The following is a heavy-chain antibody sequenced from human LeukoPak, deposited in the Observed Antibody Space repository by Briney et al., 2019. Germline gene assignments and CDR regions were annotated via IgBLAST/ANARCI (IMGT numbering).Heavy chain of an antibody. CDR3: ARGLERRPSYYYYYYMDV. Sequence: SETLSLTCAVYGGSFSGYYWSWIRQPPGKGLEWIGEINHSGSTNYNPSLKSRVTISVDTSKNQFSLKLSSVTAADTAVYYCARGLERRPSYYYYYYMDVWGKGTTVTISS. CDR2: INHSGST. V-gene: IGHV4-34*01. D-gene: IGHD1-1*01. CDR1: GGSFSGYY. J-gene: IGHJ6*03.